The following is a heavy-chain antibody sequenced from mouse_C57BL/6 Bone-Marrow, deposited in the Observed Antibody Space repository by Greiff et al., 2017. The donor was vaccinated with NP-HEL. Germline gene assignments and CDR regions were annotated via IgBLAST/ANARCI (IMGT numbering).Heavy chain of an antibody. CDR1: GFNIKDDY. Sequence: EVQLQQSGAELVRPGASVKLSCTASGFNIKDDYMHWVKQRPEQGLEWIGWIDPENGDTKYASKFQGKATITADTSSNTAYLQLSSLTSEDTAVYYCTTFTMDYWGQGTSVTVSS. V-gene: IGHV14-4*01. J-gene: IGHJ4*01. CDR2: IDPENGDT. CDR3: TTFTMDY.